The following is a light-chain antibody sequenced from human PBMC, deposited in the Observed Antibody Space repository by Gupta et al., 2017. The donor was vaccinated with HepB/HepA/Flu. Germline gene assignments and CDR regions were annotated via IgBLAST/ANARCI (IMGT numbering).Light chain of an antibody. CDR2: DAS. V-gene: IGKV3-20*01. Sequence: ETVLTQSPAALCVSPGYRATLCCSPSQTVGRGYLAWYQQKPGQAPKLLIYDASNRATGTPDRFSGSGSGTEFTLTISRLDPEDFAVYYCQGDGASRFTFGHGTKVDV. J-gene: IGKJ3*01. CDR1: QTVGRGY. CDR3: QGDGASRFT.